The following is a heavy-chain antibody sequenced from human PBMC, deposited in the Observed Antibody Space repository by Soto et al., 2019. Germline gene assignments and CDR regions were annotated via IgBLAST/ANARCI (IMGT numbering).Heavy chain of an antibody. CDR1: GFTFSGSA. CDR3: TRPYGDYDYFDS. V-gene: IGHV3-73*02. J-gene: IGHJ4*02. D-gene: IGHD4-17*01. Sequence: EVQLVESGGGLVQPGGSLKLSCAASGFTFSGSAMHWVRQASGKGLEWVGRIRSKANSYATAYAASVKGRFTISRDDQKNTAYLQVNSLKTEDTAVYYCTRPYGDYDYFDSWGQGTLVTVSP. CDR2: IRSKANSYAT.